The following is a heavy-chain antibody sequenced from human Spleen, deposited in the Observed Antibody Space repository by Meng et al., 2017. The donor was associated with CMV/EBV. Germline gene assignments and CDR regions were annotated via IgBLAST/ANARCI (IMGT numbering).Heavy chain of an antibody. J-gene: IGHJ4*02. Sequence: SETLSLTCTVSGGSISSSSYYWGWIRQPPGKGLEWIGSIYHSGSTYYNPSLKSRVTISVDTSKNQFSLKLSSVTAADTAVYYCARDGIAVAGTWSPTDYWGQGTLVTVSS. CDR3: ARDGIAVAGTWSPTDY. V-gene: IGHV4-39*07. CDR2: IYHSGST. D-gene: IGHD6-19*01. CDR1: GGSISSSSYY.